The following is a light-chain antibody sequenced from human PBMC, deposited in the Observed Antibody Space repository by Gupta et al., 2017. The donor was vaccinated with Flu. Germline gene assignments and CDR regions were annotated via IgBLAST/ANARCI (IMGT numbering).Light chain of an antibody. CDR1: SRDINDYKY. CDR2: DVS. Sequence: QSALTQPASVSGSPGQSITISCTGTSRDINDYKYVSWYQQQSGKAPKVLIYDVSNRPSGVSNRFTGAKSGNTASLTISGLQVDDEGDYYCSSDTSNRTLIFGTGTKVSVL. CDR3: SSDTSNRTLI. V-gene: IGLV2-14*03. J-gene: IGLJ1*01.